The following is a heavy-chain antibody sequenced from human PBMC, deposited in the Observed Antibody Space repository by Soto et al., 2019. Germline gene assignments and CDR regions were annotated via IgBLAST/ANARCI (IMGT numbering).Heavy chain of an antibody. CDR3: ASGPSSGSLMDYYGMDV. CDR1: GYSFTSYW. D-gene: IGHD6-19*01. CDR2: IYPGDSDT. V-gene: IGHV5-51*01. J-gene: IGHJ6*02. Sequence: PGESLKISCKGSGYSFTSYWISWVRQMPGKGLEWMGIIYPGDSDTRYSPSFQGQVTISADKSISTAHLQWSSLKASDTAMYYCASGPSSGSLMDYYGMDVWGQGSTVTVSS.